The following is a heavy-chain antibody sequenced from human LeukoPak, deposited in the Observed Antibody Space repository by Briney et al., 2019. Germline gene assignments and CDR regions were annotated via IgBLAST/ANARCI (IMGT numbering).Heavy chain of an antibody. Sequence: GASVKVSCKASGYTFTSYGISWVRQAPGQGLEWMGRINPNSGGTNYAQKFQGRVTMTRDTSISTAYMELSRMRSEDTAVYYCARGAAVAGTLDYWGQGTLVTVSS. D-gene: IGHD6-19*01. CDR2: INPNSGGT. J-gene: IGHJ4*02. V-gene: IGHV1-2*06. CDR1: GYTFTSYG. CDR3: ARGAAVAGTLDY.